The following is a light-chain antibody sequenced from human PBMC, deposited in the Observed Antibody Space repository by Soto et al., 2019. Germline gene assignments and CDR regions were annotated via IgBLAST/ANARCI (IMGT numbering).Light chain of an antibody. Sequence: QSVLTQPASVSGSPGQSITISCTGTSSDVGTYNYVSWYQHRPGKAPKVMIYDVSYRPSGVSNRFSGSKSANTASLTISGLQAEDEADYYCSSYTTSNTQVFGGGTKLTVL. CDR1: SSDVGTYNY. CDR2: DVS. J-gene: IGLJ3*02. V-gene: IGLV2-14*01. CDR3: SSYTTSNTQV.